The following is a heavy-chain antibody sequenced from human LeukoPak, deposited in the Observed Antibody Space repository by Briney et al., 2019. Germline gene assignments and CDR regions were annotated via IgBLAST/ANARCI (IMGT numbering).Heavy chain of an antibody. Sequence: ASVKVSCKTSGYTFTSYGTSWVRQAPGQGLEWMGWISAYNGNTNYAQKLQGRVTMTTDTSTSTAYMELRSLRSDDTAVYYCARRRYYGSRSSNWFDPWGQGTLVTVSS. J-gene: IGHJ5*02. CDR3: ARRRYYGSRSSNWFDP. V-gene: IGHV1-18*01. CDR1: GYTFTSYG. D-gene: IGHD3-10*01. CDR2: ISAYNGNT.